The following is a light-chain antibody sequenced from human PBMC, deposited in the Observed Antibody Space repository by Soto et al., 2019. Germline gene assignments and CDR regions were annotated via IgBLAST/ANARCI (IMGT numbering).Light chain of an antibody. CDR2: EGT. CDR3: CSYAGSITYV. J-gene: IGLJ1*01. CDR1: SSDVGAYNL. Sequence: QSVLTQPASVSGSPGQSITISCTGTSSDVGAYNLVSWYQQHPGKAPKVVIYEGTKRPSGVSNRFSGSKSGTTASLTISGPQTEDEADYYCCSYAGSITYVFGTGTKVIVL. V-gene: IGLV2-23*01.